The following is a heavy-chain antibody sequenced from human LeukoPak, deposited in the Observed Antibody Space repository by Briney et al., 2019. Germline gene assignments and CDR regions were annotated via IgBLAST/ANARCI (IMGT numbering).Heavy chain of an antibody. V-gene: IGHV4/OR15-8*01. CDR2: VYHSGGA. J-gene: IGHJ4*03. CDR1: GASIASHSW. Sequence: SETLSLTCAVSGASIASHSWWSWVRQPPGKGLEWIGEVYHSGGANYKPSLKSRVTISVDTSRNHFSLKLTSVTAADTAVYFCAYNRNFALDNWGQGALVTVSS. CDR3: AYNRNFALDN. D-gene: IGHD1-14*01.